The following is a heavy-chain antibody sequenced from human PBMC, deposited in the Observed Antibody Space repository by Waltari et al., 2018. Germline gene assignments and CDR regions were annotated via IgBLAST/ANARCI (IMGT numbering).Heavy chain of an antibody. J-gene: IGHJ5*02. CDR1: GASVSGVSYF. CDR3: ARSGYDSTEGWLDP. CDR2: IYTTGRT. V-gene: IGHV4-61*02. D-gene: IGHD3-22*01. Sequence: QVQLQESGPGLVKPSQTLSLTCTVSGASVSGVSYFWNWIRQPAGKGLEWIARIYTTGRTDYNPSLQSRVTISADTSKNELSLKMSSVTAADTAVYYCARSGYDSTEGWLDPWGPGTLVTVSS.